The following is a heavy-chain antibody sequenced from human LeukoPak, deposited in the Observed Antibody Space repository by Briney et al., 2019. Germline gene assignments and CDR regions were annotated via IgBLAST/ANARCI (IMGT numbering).Heavy chain of an antibody. V-gene: IGHV4-59*08. CDR1: GGSISSYY. CDR3: ARRGILAAFGI. D-gene: IGHD3-3*02. CDR2: IYYNGST. Sequence: TPSETLSLTCTVSGGSISSYYWSWIRQPPGKGLEWIGYIYYNGSTNYNPSLKSRVTISVDTSKNQFSLKLSSVTAADTAVYYCARRGILAAFGIWGQGTMVTVSS. J-gene: IGHJ3*02.